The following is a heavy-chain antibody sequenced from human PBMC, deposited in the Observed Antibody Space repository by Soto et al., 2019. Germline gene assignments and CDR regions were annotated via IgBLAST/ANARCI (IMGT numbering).Heavy chain of an antibody. CDR3: AEHSSVAGNRNFVS. J-gene: IGHJ4*02. Sequence: QVQLRESGPGLVKPSETLSLACTVSGDSISPYHWSWIRQPPGKTLEWIGYIYYTGHANYNPSLKSRVTMSVDTSKNQFSLKLSSVTAADTAIYYCAEHSSVAGNRNFVSWGQGALVTVFS. CDR1: GDSISPYH. D-gene: IGHD6-19*01. V-gene: IGHV4-59*08. CDR2: IYYTGHA.